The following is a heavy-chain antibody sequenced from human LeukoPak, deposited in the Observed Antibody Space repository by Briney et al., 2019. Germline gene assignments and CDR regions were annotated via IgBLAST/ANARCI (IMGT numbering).Heavy chain of an antibody. V-gene: IGHV4-4*02. CDR1: GGSISSNNW. CDR2: IYHSGSP. CDR3: ARVGGSGSPFDY. J-gene: IGHJ4*02. Sequence: PSGTLSLTCAVSGGSISSNNWWGWVPQPPGKGLEWIGEIYHSGSPNYNPSLKSRVTISVDKSRNHFSLNLSSVTAADTAVYYCARVGGSGSPFDYWGQGTLVTVSS. D-gene: IGHD3-10*01.